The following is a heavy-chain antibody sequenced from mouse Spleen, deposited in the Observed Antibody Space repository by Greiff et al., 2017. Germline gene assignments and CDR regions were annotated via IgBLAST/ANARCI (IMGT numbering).Heavy chain of an antibody. CDR3: ARSNFDY. J-gene: IGHJ2*01. V-gene: IGHV1-63*01. Sequence: VQVVESGAELVRPGTSVKMSCKASGYTFTNYWIGWAKQRPGHGLEWIGDIYPGGGYTNYNEKSKGKATLTADKSSSTAYMQFSSLTSEDSAIYYCARSNFDYWGQGTTLTVSS. CDR1: GYTFTNYW. CDR2: IYPGGGYT.